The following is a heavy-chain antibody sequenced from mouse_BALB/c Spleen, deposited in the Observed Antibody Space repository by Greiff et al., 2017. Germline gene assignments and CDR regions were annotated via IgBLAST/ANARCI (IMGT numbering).Heavy chain of an antibody. J-gene: IGHJ4*01. Sequence: VQLQQSGPELVKPGASVKVSCKASGYAFTSYNMYWVKQSHGKSLEWIGYIDPYNGGTSYNQKFKGKATLTVDKSSSTAYMHLISLTSEDSAVYYCSRRALLRLRAMDYWGQGTSVTVSS. CDR1: GYAFTSYN. CDR3: SRRALLRLRAMDY. CDR2: IDPYNGGT. V-gene: IGHV1S135*01. D-gene: IGHD1-2*01.